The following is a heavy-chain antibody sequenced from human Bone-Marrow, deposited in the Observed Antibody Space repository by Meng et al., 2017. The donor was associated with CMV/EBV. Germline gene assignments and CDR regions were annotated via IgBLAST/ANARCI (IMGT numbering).Heavy chain of an antibody. CDR3: ARDSGYNNLPYYYYGMDV. J-gene: IGHJ6*02. Sequence: ASVKVSCKASGYTFTSYGISWVRQATGQGLEWMGWISAYNGNTNYAQKLQGRVTMTTDTSTSTAYMELRSLRSDDTAVYYCARDSGYNNLPYYYYGMDVWGQGTTVTVSS. CDR2: ISAYNGNT. D-gene: IGHD1-1*01. CDR1: GYTFTSYG. V-gene: IGHV1-18*01.